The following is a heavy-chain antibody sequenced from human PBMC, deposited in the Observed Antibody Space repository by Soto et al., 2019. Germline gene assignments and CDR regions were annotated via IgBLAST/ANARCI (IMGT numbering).Heavy chain of an antibody. D-gene: IGHD2-15*01. CDR1: GGSISSYD. J-gene: IGHJ4*02. V-gene: IGHV4-59*08. Sequence: PSETLSLTCTVSGGSISSYDWSWIRQPPGKGLEWIGYIYYSGSTNYNPSLKSRVTISVDTSKNQFSLKLSSVTAADTAVYYCARNNKYCSGGSCYPTSMDYWGQGTLVTVSS. CDR2: IYYSGST. CDR3: ARNNKYCSGGSCYPTSMDY.